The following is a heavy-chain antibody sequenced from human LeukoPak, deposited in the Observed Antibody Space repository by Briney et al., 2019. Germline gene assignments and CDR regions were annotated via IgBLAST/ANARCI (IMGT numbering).Heavy chain of an antibody. CDR3: ASVREVRGVIIPPFDY. V-gene: IGHV4-39*07. J-gene: IGHJ4*02. CDR2: IYYSGST. Sequence: SETLSLTCTVSGGSISSSSYYWGWIRQPPGKGLEWIGSIYYSGSTYYNPSLKSRVTISVDTSKNQFSLKLSSVTAADTAVYYCASVREVRGVIIPPFDYWGQGTLVTVSS. CDR1: GGSISSSSYY. D-gene: IGHD3-10*01.